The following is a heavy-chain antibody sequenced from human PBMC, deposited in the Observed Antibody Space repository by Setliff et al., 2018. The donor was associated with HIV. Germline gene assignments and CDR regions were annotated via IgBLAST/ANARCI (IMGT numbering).Heavy chain of an antibody. J-gene: IGHJ6*03. Sequence: SVKVSCKASGYTFTSHYIHWVRQAPGQGLEWMGGIIPMFGTANYAQKFQGRVTITADASTKTVYMELSGLRSEDTAVYYCARGADGDFHYYMDVWGKGTTVTVSS. CDR2: IIPMFGTA. D-gene: IGHD3-10*01. CDR3: ARGADGDFHYYMDV. CDR1: GYTFTSHY. V-gene: IGHV1-69*13.